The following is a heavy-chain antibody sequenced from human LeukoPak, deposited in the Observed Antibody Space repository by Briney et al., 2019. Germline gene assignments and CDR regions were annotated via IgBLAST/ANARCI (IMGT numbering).Heavy chain of an antibody. J-gene: IGHJ4*02. Sequence: SETLSLTCTVSGGSISSHYWSWIRQPPGKGLEWIGYIYYSGSTNYNPSLKSRVTISVDTSKNQFSLKLSSVTAADTAVYYCARDRPEENYFDYWGQRTLVTVSS. CDR1: GGSISSHY. D-gene: IGHD1-14*01. V-gene: IGHV4-59*11. CDR3: ARDRPEENYFDY. CDR2: IYYSGST.